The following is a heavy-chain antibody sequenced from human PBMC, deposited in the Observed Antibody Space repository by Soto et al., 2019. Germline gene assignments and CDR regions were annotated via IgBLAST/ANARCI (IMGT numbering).Heavy chain of an antibody. CDR2: VHYSGST. CDR3: ARDDSNGWYFFDY. CDR1: GGSVSSGSYY. V-gene: IGHV4-61*01. J-gene: IGHJ4*02. D-gene: IGHD6-19*01. Sequence: PSETLSLTCSDSGGSVSSGSYYWSWIRQPPGKPLEWIGYVHYSGSTNYNPSLKSRVTISVDMSKNQFSLKLTSVTAADTAVYYCARDDSNGWYFFDYWGQGTLVTVSS.